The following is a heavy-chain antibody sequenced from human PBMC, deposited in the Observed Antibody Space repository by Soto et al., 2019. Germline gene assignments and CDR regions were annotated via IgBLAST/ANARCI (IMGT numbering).Heavy chain of an antibody. CDR2: INPDGSAK. V-gene: IGHV3-7*01. CDR3: AAPPTGNVYFXQ. D-gene: IGHD2-8*02. Sequence: GGSLRLSCAASGFTFGSYWMTWLRQAPGEGLKWVANINPDGSAKYYMDSVKGRFTISRNNAKNSLYLQMNRMRVEDTSVYYCAAPPTGNVYFXQWGQGALVSVSS. J-gene: IGHJ1*01. CDR1: GFTFGSYW.